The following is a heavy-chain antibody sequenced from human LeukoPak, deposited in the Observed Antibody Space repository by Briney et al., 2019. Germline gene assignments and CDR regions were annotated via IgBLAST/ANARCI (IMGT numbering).Heavy chain of an antibody. CDR1: GFTFSSYS. J-gene: IGHJ4*02. CDR3: ARGGSAVVVTATTRVFDY. CDR2: ISSSSYI. D-gene: IGHD2-21*02. V-gene: IGHV3-21*01. Sequence: GGPLRLSCAASGFTFSSYSMNWVRQAPGKGLEWVSSISSSSYIYYADSLKGRFTISRDNAKNSLYLQMNSLRVEDTAVYYCARGGSAVVVTATTRVFDYWGQGTLVTVSS.